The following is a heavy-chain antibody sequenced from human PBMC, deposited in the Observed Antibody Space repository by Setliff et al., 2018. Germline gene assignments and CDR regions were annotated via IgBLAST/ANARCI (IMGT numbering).Heavy chain of an antibody. D-gene: IGHD3-22*01. CDR1: GFTFDDYG. CDR3: ARVGRVGYYESFKY. Sequence: GGSLRLSCLASGFTFDDYGMSWVRQAPGKGLEWVSCLSWRGDNIGYADSVKGRFTISRDNAKNSLYLQMNSLRAEDTAVYYCARVGRVGYYESFKYWGQGTLVTVSS. J-gene: IGHJ1*01. V-gene: IGHV3-20*04. CDR2: LSWRGDNI.